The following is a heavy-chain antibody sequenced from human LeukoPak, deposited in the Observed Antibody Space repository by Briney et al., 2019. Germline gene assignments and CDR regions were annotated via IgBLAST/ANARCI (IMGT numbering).Heavy chain of an antibody. CDR3: ARDKGTFAFDI. D-gene: IGHD3-10*01. Sequence: GGSLRLSCAASGFTVSSNYMSWVRQAPGKGLEWVPVLYSGGSTYYADSVKGRFTISRDNSKNTVYLQMNSLRGEDTAVFYCARDKGTFAFDIWGQGTMVTVSS. J-gene: IGHJ3*02. CDR2: LYSGGST. V-gene: IGHV3-53*01. CDR1: GFTVSSNY.